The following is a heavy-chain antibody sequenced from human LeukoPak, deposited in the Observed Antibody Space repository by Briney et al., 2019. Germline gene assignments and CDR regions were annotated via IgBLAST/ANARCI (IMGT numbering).Heavy chain of an antibody. CDR1: GGSISSGDYY. J-gene: IGHJ5*02. D-gene: IGHD3-10*01. Sequence: PSQTLSLTCTVSGGSISSGDYYWSWTRQPPGKGLEWIGYIYYSGSTYYNPSLKSRVTISVDTSKNQFSLKLSSVTAADTAVYYCAKYGSGSYTNWFDPWGQGTLVTVSS. V-gene: IGHV4-30-4*01. CDR2: IYYSGST. CDR3: AKYGSGSYTNWFDP.